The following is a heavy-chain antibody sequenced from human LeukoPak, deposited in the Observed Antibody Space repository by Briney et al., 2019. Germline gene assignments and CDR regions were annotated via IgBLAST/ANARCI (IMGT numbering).Heavy chain of an antibody. J-gene: IGHJ4*02. CDR3: ARDPHIVVVPAAREYFDY. CDR1: AYTFTSYG. Sequence: ASVKVSCKASAYTFTSYGISWVRQAPGQGLEWMGWISAYNGNTNYAQKLQGRVTMTTDTSTSTAYMELRSLRSDDTAVYYCARDPHIVVVPAAREYFDYWGQGTLVAVSS. D-gene: IGHD2-2*01. V-gene: IGHV1-18*01. CDR2: ISAYNGNT.